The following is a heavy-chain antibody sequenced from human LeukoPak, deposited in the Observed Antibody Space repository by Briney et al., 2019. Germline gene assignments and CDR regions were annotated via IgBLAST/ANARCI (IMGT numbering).Heavy chain of an antibody. CDR3: ARVGIDLRNYYMDV. V-gene: IGHV1-3*03. Sequence: ASVKVSCKASGYTFTSYAMHWVRQAPGQRLEWMGWINAGNGNTKYSQEFQGRVTITADKSTSTAYMELSSLRSEDTAVYYCARVGIDLRNYYMDVWGKGTTVTVSS. J-gene: IGHJ6*03. D-gene: IGHD7-27*01. CDR2: INAGNGNT. CDR1: GYTFTSYA.